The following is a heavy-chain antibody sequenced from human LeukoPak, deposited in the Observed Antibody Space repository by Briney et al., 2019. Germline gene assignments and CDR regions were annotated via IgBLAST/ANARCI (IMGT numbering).Heavy chain of an antibody. Sequence: PGGSLRLSCAGSGFIFSTYDMGWVRQAPGKGLKWVSSISRAGDRTYYEDSVKGRFTISRDNSRNTMYLQMNSLSAEDTAVYYCARGESFAFDVWGQGTMVTVSS. CDR2: ISRAGDRT. V-gene: IGHV3-23*01. J-gene: IGHJ3*01. CDR3: ARGESFAFDV. CDR1: GFIFSTYD.